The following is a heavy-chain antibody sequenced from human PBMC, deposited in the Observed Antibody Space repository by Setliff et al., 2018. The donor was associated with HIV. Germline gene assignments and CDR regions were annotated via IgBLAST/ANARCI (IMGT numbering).Heavy chain of an antibody. CDR3: ANSQDWSGYYALDY. J-gene: IGHJ4*02. D-gene: IGHD3-3*01. Sequence: VASVKVSCKASGYTFTQYPMHWVRQAPGQRLEWMGWINAGNGNTKYSQKLQGRVTMTTDTSTSTAYMELRSLRSDDTAVYYCANSQDWSGYYALDYWGQGTLVTVSS. V-gene: IGHV1-3*01. CDR1: GYTFTQYP. CDR2: INAGNGNT.